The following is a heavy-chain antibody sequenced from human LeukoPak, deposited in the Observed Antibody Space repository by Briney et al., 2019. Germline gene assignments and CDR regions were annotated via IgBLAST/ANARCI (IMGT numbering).Heavy chain of an antibody. J-gene: IGHJ4*02. Sequence: GGSLRLSCSISGFTFSNYAMHWVRQAPGKGLEWVSLISGGSGNIYYVDSVKGRFTISRDNSKNTLYVQMTSLRAEDTAIYYCAKGSDYYGSVTSKKTDWGQGTLVTVSS. D-gene: IGHD3-10*01. V-gene: IGHV3-23*01. CDR1: GFTFSNYA. CDR2: ISGGSGNI. CDR3: AKGSDYYGSVTSKKTD.